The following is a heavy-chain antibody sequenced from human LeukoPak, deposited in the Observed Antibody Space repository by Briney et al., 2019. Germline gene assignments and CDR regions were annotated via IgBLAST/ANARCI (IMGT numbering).Heavy chain of an antibody. Sequence: SETLSLTCTVSGGSISNYYWSWIRQPPGKGLEWIGYIYYSGSTYYNPSFRSRVTISVDTSKNQFSLNLNSVTAADTAVYYCARALSGTYGLFQHWGQGTLVTVSS. CDR3: ARALSGTYGLFQH. CDR1: GGSISNYY. V-gene: IGHV4-59*01. J-gene: IGHJ1*01. D-gene: IGHD1-26*01. CDR2: IYYSGST.